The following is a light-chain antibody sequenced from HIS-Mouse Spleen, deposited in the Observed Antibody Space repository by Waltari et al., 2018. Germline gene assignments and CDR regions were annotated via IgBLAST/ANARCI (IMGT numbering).Light chain of an antibody. CDR3: YSTDSSGNHRV. J-gene: IGLJ2*01. CDR1: AFPNKY. CDR2: EDS. V-gene: IGLV3-10*01. Sequence: SYELTQPPSVSVSPGQTARTTCPGDAFPNKYAYLYQQKSGQAPVLVIYEDSKRPSGIPERFSGSSSGTMATLTISGAQVEDEADYYCYSTDSSGNHRVFGGGTKLTVL.